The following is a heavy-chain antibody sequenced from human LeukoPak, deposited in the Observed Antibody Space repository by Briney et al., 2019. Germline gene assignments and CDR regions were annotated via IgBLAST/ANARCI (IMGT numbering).Heavy chain of an antibody. J-gene: IGHJ4*02. D-gene: IGHD3-3*01. Sequence: AASVKVSCKASGYTFTSYYMHWVRQAPGQGLEWMGIINPSGGSTSYAQKFQGRATMTRDTSTSTVYMELSSLRSEDTAVYYCARASVYDFWSGYSVGTYFDYWGQGTLVTVSS. V-gene: IGHV1-46*01. CDR3: ARASVYDFWSGYSVGTYFDY. CDR1: GYTFTSYY. CDR2: INPSGGST.